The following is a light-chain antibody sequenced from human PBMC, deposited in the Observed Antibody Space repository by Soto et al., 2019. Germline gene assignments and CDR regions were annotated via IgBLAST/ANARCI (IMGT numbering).Light chain of an antibody. CDR2: DVS. V-gene: IGLV2-14*01. Sequence: QSVLTQPASVSGSPGQSITISCTGTSSDVGGYNYVSWYQQHPGKAPKLMIYDVSNRPSGVSNRLSGSKSGNTASLTISGLQAEDEADYYCSSYTSSSPYVFGTGTKVTV. CDR1: SSDVGGYNY. J-gene: IGLJ1*01. CDR3: SSYTSSSPYV.